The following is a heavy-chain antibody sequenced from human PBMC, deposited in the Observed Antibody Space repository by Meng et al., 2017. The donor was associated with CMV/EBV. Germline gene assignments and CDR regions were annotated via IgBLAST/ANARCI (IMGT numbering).Heavy chain of an antibody. D-gene: IGHD4-11*01. CDR3: ARGRYSNYYYHGMDV. CDR2: INHSGST. CDR1: GGSFSGYY. V-gene: IGHV4-34*01. J-gene: IGHJ6*02. Sequence: SETLSLTCAVYGGSFSGYYWSWIRQPPGKGLEWIGEINHSGSTNYNPSLKSRVTISVDTSKNQFSLKLSSVTAADTAVYYCARGRYSNYYYHGMDVWGQGTTVTVSS.